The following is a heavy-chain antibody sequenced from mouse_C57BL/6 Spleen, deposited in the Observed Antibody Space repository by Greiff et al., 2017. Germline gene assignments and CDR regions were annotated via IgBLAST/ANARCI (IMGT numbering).Heavy chain of an antibody. V-gene: IGHV5-4*01. CDR3: ARDGSNDYGSSPDY. Sequence: EVMLVESGGGLVKPGGSLKLSCAASGFTFSSYAMSWVRQTPEKRLEWVATISDGGSYTYYPDNVKGRFTISRDNAKNNLYLQMSHLKSEDTAMYDCARDGSNDYGSSPDYWGQGTTLTVSS. D-gene: IGHD1-1*01. CDR2: ISDGGSYT. J-gene: IGHJ2*01. CDR1: GFTFSSYA.